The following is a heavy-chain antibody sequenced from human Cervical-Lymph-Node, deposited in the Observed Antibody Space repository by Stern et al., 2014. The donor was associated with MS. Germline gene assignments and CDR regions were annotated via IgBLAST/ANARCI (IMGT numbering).Heavy chain of an antibody. V-gene: IGHV4-61*02. CDR3: ATTRWDLFTWNWFDP. D-gene: IGHD1-26*01. Sequence: VQLVESDPGLVKPSQTLSLTCTVSGGSISSSGYYWSWIRQPADKGLEWIGRIHDSGGTYYNPSLKSPVTISMDTANNQFSLKLPFVTAADTAVYYCATTRWDLFTWNWFDPWGQGTLVTVSS. J-gene: IGHJ5*02. CDR2: IHDSGGT. CDR1: GGSISSSGYY.